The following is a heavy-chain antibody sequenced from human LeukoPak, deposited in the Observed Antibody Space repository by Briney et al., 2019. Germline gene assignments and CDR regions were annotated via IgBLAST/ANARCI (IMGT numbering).Heavy chain of an antibody. J-gene: IGHJ6*03. CDR3: ARRGSGGAWTYYYYYMDV. CDR2: MNPNSGNT. D-gene: IGHD6-25*01. Sequence: GASVKVSCKASGYTFTSYDINWVRQATGQGLEWMGWMNPNSGNTGYAQKFQGRVTITRNTSISTAYMELSSLRSEDTAVYYCARRGSGGAWTYYYYYMDVWGKGTTVTVSS. CDR1: GYTFTSYD. V-gene: IGHV1-8*03.